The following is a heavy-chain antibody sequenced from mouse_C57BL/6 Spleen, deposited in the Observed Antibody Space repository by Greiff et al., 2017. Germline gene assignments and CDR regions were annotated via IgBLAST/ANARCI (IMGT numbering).Heavy chain of an antibody. Sequence: EVMLVESGGGLVKPGGSLKLSCAASGFTFSDYGMHWVRQAPEKGLEWVAYISSGSSTIYYADTGKGRFTISRDNAKNTLFLQMTSLRSEDTAMYYCAREGTRGLIFFAYWGQGTLVTVSA. D-gene: IGHD1-1*01. CDR3: AREGTRGLIFFAY. CDR2: ISSGSSTI. CDR1: GFTFSDYG. V-gene: IGHV5-17*01. J-gene: IGHJ3*01.